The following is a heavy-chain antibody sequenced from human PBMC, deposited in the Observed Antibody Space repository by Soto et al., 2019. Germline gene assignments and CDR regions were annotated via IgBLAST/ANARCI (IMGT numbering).Heavy chain of an antibody. CDR1: GGSISSGGYY. CDR3: ASTTVDTAMGGFDY. Sequence: PSETLSLTCTVSGGSISSGGYYWSWIRQHPGKGLEWIGYIYYSGSTYYNPSLKSRVTISVDTSKNQFSLKLSSVTAADTAVYCCASTTVDTAMGGFDYWGQGTLVTVSS. CDR2: IYYSGST. V-gene: IGHV4-31*03. D-gene: IGHD5-18*01. J-gene: IGHJ4*02.